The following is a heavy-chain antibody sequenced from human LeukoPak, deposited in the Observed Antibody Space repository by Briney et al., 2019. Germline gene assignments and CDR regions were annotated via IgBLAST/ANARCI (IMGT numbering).Heavy chain of an antibody. V-gene: IGHV3-7*05. Sequence: GGSLRLSCAASGFSFSNFWMSWVRQAPGKGLEWVANIKEDGGEKYYVDSVKGRFTISRDNAKNSLYLQMNSLRAEDTAVYYCARWAESNDYWGQGTLVTVSS. CDR2: IKEDGGEK. CDR3: ARWAESNDY. CDR1: GFSFSNFW. J-gene: IGHJ4*02.